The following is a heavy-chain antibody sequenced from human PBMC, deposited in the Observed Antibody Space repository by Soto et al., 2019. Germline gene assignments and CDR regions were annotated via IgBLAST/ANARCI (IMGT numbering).Heavy chain of an antibody. CDR2: IYYSGST. D-gene: IGHD2-2*01. J-gene: IGHJ4*02. CDR3: ARSGYCSSTSCLYYFDY. Sequence: QVQLQESGPGLVKPSQTLSLTCTVSGGSISSGGYYWSWIRQHPGKGLEWIGYIYYSGSTYYNPSLKSRVTISVDTSKNQFSLKLSSVTAADTAVYYCARSGYCSSTSCLYYFDYWGQGTLVTVSS. V-gene: IGHV4-31*03. CDR1: GGSISSGGYY.